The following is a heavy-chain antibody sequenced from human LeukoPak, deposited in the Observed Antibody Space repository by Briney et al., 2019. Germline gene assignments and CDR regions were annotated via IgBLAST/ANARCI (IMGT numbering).Heavy chain of an antibody. CDR3: ARVGWSGPFDY. CDR1: GFIVGNNY. J-gene: IGHJ4*02. D-gene: IGHD3-3*01. CDR2: LYSGGGT. Sequence: GGSLRLSCAASGFIVGNNYMSWVRQAPGKGLEPVSFLYSGGGTYYADSVKGRFTIYRADSKNTLHLQMNSLRAEDTAVYYCARVGWSGPFDYWGQGTLVTVSS. V-gene: IGHV3-66*01.